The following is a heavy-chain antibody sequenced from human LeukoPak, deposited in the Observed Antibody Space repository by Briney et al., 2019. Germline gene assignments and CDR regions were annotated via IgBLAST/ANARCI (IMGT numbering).Heavy chain of an antibody. CDR1: GFTFSDFY. J-gene: IGHJ6*02. CDR2: IISSSSYT. D-gene: IGHD5-18*01. CDR3: ARDPGYSYGFNYYYYYYGMDV. V-gene: IGHV3-11*06. Sequence: GGSLRLSCAASGFTFSDFYMGWVRQAPGKGLEWVSYIISSSSYTNYADSVKGRFTISRDNAKNSLYLQMNSLRAEDTAVYYCARDPGYSYGFNYYYYYYGMDVWGQGTTVTVSS.